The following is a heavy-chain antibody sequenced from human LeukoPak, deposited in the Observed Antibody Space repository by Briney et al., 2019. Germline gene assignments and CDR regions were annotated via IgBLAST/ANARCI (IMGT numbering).Heavy chain of an antibody. J-gene: IGHJ6*03. CDR2: INWNGGST. D-gene: IGHD5-18*01. Sequence: GGSLRLSCAASGFTLDDYGISWVRQAPGKGLEWVSGINWNGGSTGYADSVKGRFTISRDNAKNSLYLQMSSLRAEDTALYYCARGGKAMVTLSYYYYYMDVRGKGTTVTVSS. CDR1: GFTLDDYG. V-gene: IGHV3-20*04. CDR3: ARGGKAMVTLSYYYYYMDV.